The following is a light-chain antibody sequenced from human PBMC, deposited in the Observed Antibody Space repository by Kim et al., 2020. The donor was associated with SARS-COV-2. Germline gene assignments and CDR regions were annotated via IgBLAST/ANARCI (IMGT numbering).Light chain of an antibody. J-gene: IGLJ2*01. CDR3: NSRDNNDYVL. Sequence: SSELTQDPAVSVALGQTVRITCQGDSLRSYYTTWYQQKPGQAPIVVVYGKNNRPSGIPDRFSGSSSGNTASLTITGTQAGDEADYYCNSRDNNDYVLFGGGTQPDRP. CDR1: SLRSYY. CDR2: GKN. V-gene: IGLV3-19*01.